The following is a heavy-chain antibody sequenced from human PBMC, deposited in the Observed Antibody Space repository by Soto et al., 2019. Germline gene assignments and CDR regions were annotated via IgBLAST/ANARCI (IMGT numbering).Heavy chain of an antibody. CDR3: AGINYDSSGYYYFDY. CDR1: GYTFTSYD. J-gene: IGHJ4*02. D-gene: IGHD3-22*01. Sequence: ASVKVSCKASGYTFTSYDINWVRQATGQGLEWMGWMNPNSGNTGYAQKFQGRVTMTRNTSISTAYMELSSLRSEDTAVYYCAGINYDSSGYYYFDYWGQGTLVTVSS. V-gene: IGHV1-8*01. CDR2: MNPNSGNT.